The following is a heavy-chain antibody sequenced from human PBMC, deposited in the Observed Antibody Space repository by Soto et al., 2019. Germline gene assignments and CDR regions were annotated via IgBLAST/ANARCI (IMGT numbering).Heavy chain of an antibody. CDR2: INQDGRAA. V-gene: IGHV3-7*04. J-gene: IGHJ3*02. CDR3: ARGDYQDTGGPFSDAFDI. D-gene: IGHD2-8*02. CDR1: GFTFGNYW. Sequence: GGSLRLSCTGSGFTFGNYWMSWVRQAPGKGLEWVANINQDGRAAWYVDSVKGRFTISRDNAKKSLYLQMNSLRLEDTAVYYCARGDYQDTGGPFSDAFDIWGPGTMVTFSS.